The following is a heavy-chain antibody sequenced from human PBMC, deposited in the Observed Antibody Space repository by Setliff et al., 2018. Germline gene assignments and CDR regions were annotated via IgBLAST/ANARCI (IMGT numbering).Heavy chain of an antibody. V-gene: IGHV3-30*04. CDR2: ISYDGSNK. Sequence: GGSLRLSCAASGFTFSSYAMHWVRQAPGKGLEWVAVISYDGSNKYYADSVKGRFTISRDNSKNTLYLQMNSLRAEDTAVYYCARGTPYSSFAGSYYYMDVWGKGTTVTSP. CDR3: ARGTPYSSFAGSYYYMDV. CDR1: GFTFSSYA. J-gene: IGHJ6*03. D-gene: IGHD6-6*01.